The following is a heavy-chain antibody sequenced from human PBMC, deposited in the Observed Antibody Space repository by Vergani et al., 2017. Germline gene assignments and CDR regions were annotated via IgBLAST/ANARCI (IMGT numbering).Heavy chain of an antibody. V-gene: IGHV4-4*07. CDR2: IYPNGNG. J-gene: IGHJ5*02. CDR1: GGSMSDFY. CDR3: AIGNCGVNCPKYNWLAP. Sequence: QVHLQESGPGVVKPSDTLSLTCTVSGGSMSDFYWTWIRQPAGRGLEWIGRIYPNGNGNYNESLRSRLTMSIDTSRSLFSLSLSSVTAADSALYYCAIGNCGVNCPKYNWLAPWGRGILVTVSS. D-gene: IGHD2-21*01.